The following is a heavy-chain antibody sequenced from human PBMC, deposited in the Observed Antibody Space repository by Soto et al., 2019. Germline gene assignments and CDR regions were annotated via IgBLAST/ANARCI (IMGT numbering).Heavy chain of an antibody. CDR2: IIPIVGTA. D-gene: IGHD6-19*01. V-gene: IGHV1-69*06. J-gene: IGHJ6*02. CDR3: ARKGIAVAGTLGYYGMDV. Sequence: QVQLVQSGAEVKKPGSSVKVSCKASGATFSSYASSWVRQAPGQGLEWMGGIIPIVGTANYEQKFQGRVTITADKSTSTAYMELSSLRSEDTAVYYCARKGIAVAGTLGYYGMDVWGQGTPVTVSS. CDR1: GATFSSYA.